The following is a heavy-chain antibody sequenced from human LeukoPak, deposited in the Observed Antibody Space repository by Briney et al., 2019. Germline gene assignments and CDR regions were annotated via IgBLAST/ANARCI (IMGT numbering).Heavy chain of an antibody. V-gene: IGHV4-4*07. CDR3: ARDAHSSSWFKGGGAFDI. CDR1: GDSISRYY. D-gene: IGHD6-13*01. CDR2: IYNGGII. J-gene: IGHJ3*02. Sequence: PSETLSLTCTVSGDSISRYYWSWIRQPAGKGLEWIGRIYNGGIITYNPSLKSRVTMSIDTSKNQFSLKLSSVTAADTAVYYCARDAHSSSWFKGGGAFDIWGQGTMVTVSS.